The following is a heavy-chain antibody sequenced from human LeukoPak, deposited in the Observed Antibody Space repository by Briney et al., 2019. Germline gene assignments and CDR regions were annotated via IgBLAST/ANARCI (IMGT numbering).Heavy chain of an antibody. J-gene: IGHJ4*02. CDR1: GFTFDDYA. Sequence: GRCLSLSCLASGFTFDDYAMHWVRQVTGRGLDWVSGISWNSGRIDDSDSVKGRFTISRDNTKTSLFLQMKSLRVEHTAFYYWAKSEGGEFDFRGQGTLVTVSA. CDR2: ISWNSGRI. V-gene: IGHV3-9*01. D-gene: IGHD3-16*01. CDR3: AKSEGGEFDF.